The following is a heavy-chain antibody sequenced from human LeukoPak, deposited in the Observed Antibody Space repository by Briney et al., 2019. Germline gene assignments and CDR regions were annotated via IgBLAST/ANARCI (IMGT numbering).Heavy chain of an antibody. Sequence: GGSLRLSCTASGFTFSRSWMTWIRQAPGKGLEWVANINPDGDGMRFVDSVKGRFTMSRDNAKSSLHLQMNSLRVEDTAFYYCAAWTDRGYSYWGQGVLVTVSS. V-gene: IGHV3-7*01. CDR3: AAWTDRGYSY. D-gene: IGHD5-12*01. CDR1: GFTFSRSW. J-gene: IGHJ4*02. CDR2: INPDGDGM.